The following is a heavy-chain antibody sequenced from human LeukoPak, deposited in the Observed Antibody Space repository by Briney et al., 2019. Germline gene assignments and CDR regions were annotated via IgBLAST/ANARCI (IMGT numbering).Heavy chain of an antibody. CDR2: IYYSGST. D-gene: IGHD1-14*01. CDR1: GGSISSYY. J-gene: IGHJ3*02. CDR3: ARRMTTSDAFDI. V-gene: IGHV4-59*01. Sequence: SETLSLTCTVSGGSISSYYWSWIRQPPGKGLEWIGYIYYSGSTNYNPSLKSRVTISVDTSKNQFSLKLSFVTAADTAVYYCARRMTTSDAFDIWGQGTMVTVSS.